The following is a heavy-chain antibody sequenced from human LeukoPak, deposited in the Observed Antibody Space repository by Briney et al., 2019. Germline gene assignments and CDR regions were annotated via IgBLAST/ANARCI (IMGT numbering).Heavy chain of an antibody. Sequence: GGSLRLSCVASGFTLRSYVMNWVRQTPGKGLEWVSSISGSGDSTFYADSVKGRFSISRDNSKNTLYLQMNSLRADDTAVYYCAKEYNTSFATQPLNYWGQGTLVTVSS. CDR3: AKEYNTSFATQPLNY. D-gene: IGHD6-6*01. J-gene: IGHJ4*02. V-gene: IGHV3-23*01. CDR2: ISGSGDST. CDR1: GFTLRSYV.